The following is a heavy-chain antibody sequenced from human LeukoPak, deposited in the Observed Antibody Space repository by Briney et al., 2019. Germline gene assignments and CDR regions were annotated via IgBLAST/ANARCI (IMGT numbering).Heavy chain of an antibody. D-gene: IGHD3-16*01. J-gene: IGHJ6*03. CDR3: AREIMGSYYYYMDV. CDR2: ISYDGSNK. V-gene: IGHV3-30*19. Sequence: GSLRLSCAASGFTFGSYGMHWVRQAPGKGLEWVAVISYDGSNKYYADSVKGRFTISRDNSKNTLYLQMNSLRAEDTAVYYCAREIMGSYYYYMDVWGKGTTVTVSS. CDR1: GFTFGSYG.